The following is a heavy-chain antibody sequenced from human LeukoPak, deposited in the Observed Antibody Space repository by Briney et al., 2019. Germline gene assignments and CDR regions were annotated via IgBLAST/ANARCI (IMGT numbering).Heavy chain of an antibody. Sequence: ASVKVSCKASGYTFTRYYMHWVRQAPGQGLEWMGIINPSGGSTSYAQKFQGRVTMTRDMSTSTVYMELSSLRSEDTAVYYCARDRVAVAGTSWFDPWGQGTLVTVSS. CDR1: GYTFTRYY. CDR2: INPSGGST. D-gene: IGHD6-19*01. CDR3: ARDRVAVAGTSWFDP. J-gene: IGHJ5*02. V-gene: IGHV1-46*01.